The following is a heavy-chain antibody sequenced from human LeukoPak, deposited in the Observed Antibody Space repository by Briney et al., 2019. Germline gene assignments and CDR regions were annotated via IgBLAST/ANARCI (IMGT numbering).Heavy chain of an antibody. J-gene: IGHJ1*01. D-gene: IGHD2-15*01. Sequence: PGGSLRLSCAASGFTFSSSAMHWVRQAPGKGLEWVAVISYDGSNKYYADSVKGRFTISRDNSKNTLYLQMNSLRVEDTAVYYCAAYCSGGSCYPPTFQHWGQGTLVTVSS. CDR3: AAYCSGGSCYPPTFQH. CDR1: GFTFSSSA. CDR2: ISYDGSNK. V-gene: IGHV3-30*04.